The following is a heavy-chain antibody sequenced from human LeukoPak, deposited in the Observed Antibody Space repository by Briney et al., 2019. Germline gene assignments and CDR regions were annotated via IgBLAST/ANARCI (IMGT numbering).Heavy chain of an antibody. Sequence: GGSLRLSCAAYGFTFSSYEMNWVRQDPGKGLEWVSYISSSGSIIHYADSVKGRFTISRDNAKNSLYLQMNSLRAEDTAVYYCAREATIFTDYWGQGTLVTVSS. CDR1: GFTFSSYE. CDR2: ISSSGSII. D-gene: IGHD3-3*01. CDR3: AREATIFTDY. V-gene: IGHV3-48*03. J-gene: IGHJ4*02.